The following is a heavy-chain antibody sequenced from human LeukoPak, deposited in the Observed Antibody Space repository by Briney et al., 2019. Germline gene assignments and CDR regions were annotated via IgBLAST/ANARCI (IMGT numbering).Heavy chain of an antibody. CDR2: IYPGDSDS. J-gene: IGHJ4*02. CDR1: GYSLSKYW. D-gene: IGHD3-3*01. V-gene: IGHV5-51*01. CDR3: ATWGEVERYIHN. Sequence: GESLKISCKGSGYSLSKYWTAWVRQMPGKGLEWMGMIYPGDSDSRYSPSFQGHVTFSFDKSISTAYLQWSSLKASDTAMYYCATWGEVERYIHNWGQGTLVTVSS.